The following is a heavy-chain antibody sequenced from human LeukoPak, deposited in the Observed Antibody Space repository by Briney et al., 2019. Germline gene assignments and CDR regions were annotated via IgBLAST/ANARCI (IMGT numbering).Heavy chain of an antibody. CDR1: GFTFSTYA. V-gene: IGHV3-23*01. D-gene: IGHD5-24*01. J-gene: IGHJ4*02. CDR2: INTRGGYT. Sequence: PGGSLRLSCAASGFTFSTYAMSWVRQAPGKGLEWVSTINTRGGYTYYADSVKGRFTIPRDNSKNTLFLQMNSLRAADTAVYYCAKERGYGYNHIDYWGQGTLVTVSS. CDR3: AKERGYGYNHIDY.